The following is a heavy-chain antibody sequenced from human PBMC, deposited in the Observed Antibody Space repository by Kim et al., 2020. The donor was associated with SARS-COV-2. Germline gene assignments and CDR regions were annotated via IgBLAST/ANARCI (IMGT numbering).Heavy chain of an antibody. V-gene: IGHV3-53*01. D-gene: IGHD6-13*01. J-gene: IGHJ4*02. CDR2: IYSGGST. CDR1: GFTVSSNY. Sequence: GGSLRLSCAASGFTVSSNYMSWVRQAPGKGLEWVSVIYSGGSTYYADSVKGRFTISRDNSKNTLYLQMNSLRAEDTAVYYCAREAPSIAAAGRYFDYWGQGTLVTVSS. CDR3: AREAPSIAAAGRYFDY.